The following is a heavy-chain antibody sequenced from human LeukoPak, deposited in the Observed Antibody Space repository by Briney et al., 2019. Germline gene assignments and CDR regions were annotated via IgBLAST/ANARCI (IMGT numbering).Heavy chain of an antibody. Sequence: SETLSLTCAVYGGSFSGYYWSWIRQPPGKGLEWIGEINLSGSTNYNPSLKSRVTISVDTSKNQFSLKLSSVTAADTAVYYCARGRCSSTSCLWYYYYGMDVWGQGTTVTVSS. V-gene: IGHV4-34*01. D-gene: IGHD2-2*01. J-gene: IGHJ6*02. CDR3: ARGRCSSTSCLWYYYYGMDV. CDR1: GGSFSGYY. CDR2: INLSGST.